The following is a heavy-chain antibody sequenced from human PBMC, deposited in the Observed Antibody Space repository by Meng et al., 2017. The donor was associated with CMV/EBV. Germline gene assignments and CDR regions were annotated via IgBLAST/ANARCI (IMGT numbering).Heavy chain of an antibody. CDR3: ARDVTIFGTRRGMDV. CDR1: GGSNSSYY. CDR2: IYYTGST. V-gene: IGHV4-59*12. J-gene: IGHJ6*02. D-gene: IGHD3-3*01. Sequence: SETLSLTCTVSGGSNSSYYWSWIRQPPGKGLEWIGYIYYTGSTNYNPSLKSRVTIPVDTSKNQFSLKLSSVTAADTAVYYCARDVTIFGTRRGMDVWGQGTTVTVSS.